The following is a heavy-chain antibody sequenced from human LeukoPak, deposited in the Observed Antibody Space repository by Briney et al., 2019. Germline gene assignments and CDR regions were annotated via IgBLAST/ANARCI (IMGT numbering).Heavy chain of an antibody. Sequence: GGSLRLSCAASGFTFSDHYMDWVRQSPGKGLEWVGCIRNKANSYTTEYATSVEDRSIISRDDSKKSLYLQMNSLKTEDTAVYYCTRGPNTVTTSHYFDYWGQGTLVTVSS. D-gene: IGHD4-11*01. J-gene: IGHJ4*02. CDR2: IRNKANSYTT. CDR1: GFTFSDHY. V-gene: IGHV3-72*01. CDR3: TRGPNTVTTSHYFDY.